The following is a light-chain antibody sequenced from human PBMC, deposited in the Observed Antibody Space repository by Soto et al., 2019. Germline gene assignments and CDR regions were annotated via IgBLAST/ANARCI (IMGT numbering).Light chain of an antibody. V-gene: IGLV2-23*02. CDR1: SSDVGSYNL. J-gene: IGLJ1*01. CDR2: EVS. Sequence: QSALTQPASVSGSPVQSITISCTGTSSDVGSYNLVSWYQQHPGKAPKLMIYEVSKRPSGVSNRFSGSKSGNTASLTISGLQAEDEADYYCCSYAGSSYVFGTGTKLTVL. CDR3: CSYAGSSYV.